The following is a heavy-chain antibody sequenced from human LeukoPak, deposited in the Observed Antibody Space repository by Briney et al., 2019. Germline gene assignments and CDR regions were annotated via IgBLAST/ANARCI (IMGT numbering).Heavy chain of an antibody. Sequence: ASVKVSCKASGYTFTSYAMHWVRQAPGQRLEWMGWINAGNGNTKYSQKFQGRVTIPRDTSASIAYMELSSLRSEDTAVYYCARATSQYYYDPMGLDYWGQGTLVTVSS. J-gene: IGHJ4*02. CDR3: ARATSQYYYDPMGLDY. CDR2: INAGNGNT. D-gene: IGHD3-22*01. CDR1: GYTFTSYA. V-gene: IGHV1-3*01.